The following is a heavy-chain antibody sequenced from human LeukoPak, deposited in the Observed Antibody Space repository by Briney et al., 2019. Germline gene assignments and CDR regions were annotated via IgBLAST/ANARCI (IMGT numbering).Heavy chain of an antibody. J-gene: IGHJ4*02. V-gene: IGHV4-39*01. D-gene: IGHD5-18*01. CDR3: ARQVYNYGHLPYYCDY. Sequence: KPSETPSLTRTVSGIPISSRSYYWGWIRPPPGKGLGWIGNIYYSGSTYCKLSLKSRDTISVETSENQFPLKLKSVTAADTAVYYCARQVYNYGHLPYYCDYWGQGTLLSVSS. CDR1: GIPISSRSYY. CDR2: IYYSGST.